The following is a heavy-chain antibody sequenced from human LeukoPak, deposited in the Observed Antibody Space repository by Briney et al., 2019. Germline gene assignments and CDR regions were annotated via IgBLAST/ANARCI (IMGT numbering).Heavy chain of an antibody. Sequence: SETLSLTCAVYGGSFSGYYWSWIRQPPGKGLEWIGEINHSGSTNYNPSLKSRVTISVDTSKNQFSLELSSVTAADTAVYYCARLPRKYSTPYYFDYWGQGTLVTVSS. CDR2: INHSGST. V-gene: IGHV4-34*01. J-gene: IGHJ4*02. CDR1: GGSFSGYY. CDR3: ARLPRKYSTPYYFDY. D-gene: IGHD6-13*01.